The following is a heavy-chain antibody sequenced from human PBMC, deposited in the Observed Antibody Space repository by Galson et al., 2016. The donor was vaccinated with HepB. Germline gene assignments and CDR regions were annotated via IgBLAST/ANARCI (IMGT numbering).Heavy chain of an antibody. D-gene: IGHD3-22*01. CDR3: AKYLDYYDSSGVDY. CDR2: ISGGGGST. J-gene: IGHJ4*02. V-gene: IGHV3-23*01. CDR1: GFTFNNYA. Sequence: SLRLSCAASGFTFNNYAMSWVRQAPGKGLEWVSSISGGGGSTYYAHSVQGRFTSSRDNSKNTLYLQMNSLRAEDTALYYCAKYLDYYDSSGVDYWGQGTLVTVSS.